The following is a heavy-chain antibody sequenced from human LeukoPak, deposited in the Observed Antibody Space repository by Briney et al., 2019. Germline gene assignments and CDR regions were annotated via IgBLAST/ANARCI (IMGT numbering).Heavy chain of an antibody. D-gene: IGHD2-2*01. CDR3: ARFDILLTSAAKGGVYNWFDP. V-gene: IGHV3-48*03. CDR1: GFTFSSYE. CDR2: ISTTGSTI. J-gene: IGHJ5*02. Sequence: GGSLRLSCAASGFTFSSYEMNWVRQAPGKGLERISYISTTGSTILYADSVKGRFNISRDNAKNSLYLETDSLRAEDTAIYYCARFDILLTSAAKGGVYNWFDPWGQGTLVTVSS.